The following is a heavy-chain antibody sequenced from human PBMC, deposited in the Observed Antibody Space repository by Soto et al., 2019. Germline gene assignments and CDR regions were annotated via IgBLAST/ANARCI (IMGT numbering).Heavy chain of an antibody. CDR2: IYSGGST. J-gene: IGHJ3*02. Sequence: EVQLVESGGGLVQPGGSLRLSCAASGSTVSSNYMSWVRQAPGKGLEWVSVIYSGGSTYYADSVKGRFTISRDNSKNTLYLQMNSLRAEDTAVYYCARVGDSSSWYENAFDIWGQGTMVTVSS. V-gene: IGHV3-66*01. D-gene: IGHD6-13*01. CDR1: GSTVSSNY. CDR3: ARVGDSSSWYENAFDI.